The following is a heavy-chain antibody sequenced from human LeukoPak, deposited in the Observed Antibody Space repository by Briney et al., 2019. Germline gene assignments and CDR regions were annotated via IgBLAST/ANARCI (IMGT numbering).Heavy chain of an antibody. V-gene: IGHV4-34*01. CDR2: IIHSGIT. Sequence: PSETLSLTCAAYGGSFSGYYWSWIRQPPGKGLEWIGDIIHSGITNYNPSLTSRVTISVDTSKSQFSLKLSSVTAADTAVYYCARGSPIVTTNGYFNYWGQGTLVTVSS. CDR3: ARGSPIVTTNGYFNY. J-gene: IGHJ4*02. CDR1: GGSFSGYY. D-gene: IGHD5-12*01.